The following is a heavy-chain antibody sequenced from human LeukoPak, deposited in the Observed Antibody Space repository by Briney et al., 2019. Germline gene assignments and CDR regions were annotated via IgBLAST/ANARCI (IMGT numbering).Heavy chain of an antibody. V-gene: IGHV1-69*04. CDR3: ARGAVRLIYCSGGSCPWDY. D-gene: IGHD2-15*01. CDR2: IIPILGIA. CDR1: GGTFSSYA. J-gene: IGHJ4*02. Sequence: SVKVSCKASGGTFSSYAISWVRQAPGQGLEWMGRIIPILGIANYAQKFQGRVTITADKSTSTAYMELRSLRSDDTAVYYCARGAVRLIYCSGGSCPWDYWGQGTLVTVSS.